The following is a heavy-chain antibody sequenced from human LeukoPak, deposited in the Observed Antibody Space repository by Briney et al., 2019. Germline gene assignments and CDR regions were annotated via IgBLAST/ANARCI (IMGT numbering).Heavy chain of an antibody. CDR2: INHSGST. Sequence: SETLSLTCAVYGGSFSGYYWSWIRQPPGKGLEWIGEINHSGSTNYNPSLKSRVTISVDTSTNQFSLKLSSVTAADTAVYYCARINYGSVYRVFRGQPYYYYMDVWGKGTTVTVSS. D-gene: IGHD3-10*01. CDR3: ARINYGSVYRVFRGQPYYYYMDV. J-gene: IGHJ6*03. V-gene: IGHV4-34*01. CDR1: GGSFSGYY.